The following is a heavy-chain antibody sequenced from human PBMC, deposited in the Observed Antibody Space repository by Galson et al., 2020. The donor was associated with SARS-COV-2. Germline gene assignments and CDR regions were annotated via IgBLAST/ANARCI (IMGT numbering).Heavy chain of an antibody. D-gene: IGHD6-19*01. J-gene: IGHJ5*02. V-gene: IGHV2-5*04. CDR1: GFSLDIAAVG. Sequence: SGPTLVKPTQTLTLTCTFSGFSLDIAAVGVGWIRQPPGEALECLGVLYWNDYKRYSPSLRSRISITKDTSKNQVVLTLTNMDPVDTGTYYCARAVAGTGGYFDPWGQGTLVTVSS. CDR3: ARAVAGTGGYFDP. CDR2: LYWNDYK.